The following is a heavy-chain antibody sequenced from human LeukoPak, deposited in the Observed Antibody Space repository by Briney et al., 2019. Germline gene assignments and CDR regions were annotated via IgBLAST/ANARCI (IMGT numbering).Heavy chain of an antibody. CDR1: GYTFTSYY. CDR2: INPSGGST. D-gene: IGHD3-10*01. V-gene: IGHV1-46*01. J-gene: IGHJ3*02. Sequence: GASVKVSCKASGYTFTSYYMHWVRQAPGQGLEWMGIINPSGGSTSYAQKFQGRVTMTRDTSTSTAYMELSSLRSEDTAVYYCARALYYYGSGSYLSRPPNAFDIWGQGTMVTVSS. CDR3: ARALYYYGSGSYLSRPPNAFDI.